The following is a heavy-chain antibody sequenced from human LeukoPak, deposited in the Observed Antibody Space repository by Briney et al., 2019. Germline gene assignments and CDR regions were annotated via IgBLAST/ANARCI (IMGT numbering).Heavy chain of an antibody. CDR1: GLTFSDYY. J-gene: IGHJ3*02. CDR2: ISSSGSTI. Sequence: GGSLRLFCAASGLTFSDYYMSWIRQAPGKGLEWVSYISSSGSTIYYADSVKGRFTISRDNAKNSLYLQMNSLRAEDTAVYYCARVSVLYPDAFDIWGQGTMVTVSS. D-gene: IGHD2-2*02. V-gene: IGHV3-11*04. CDR3: ARVSVLYPDAFDI.